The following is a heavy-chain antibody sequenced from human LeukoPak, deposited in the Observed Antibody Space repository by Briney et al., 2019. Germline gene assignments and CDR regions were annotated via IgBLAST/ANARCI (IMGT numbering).Heavy chain of an antibody. J-gene: IGHJ4*02. CDR2: FDHGHGET. CDR1: GYTLTELS. Sequence: VASVKVSCKVSGYTLTELSMHWVRQAPGKGREWMGGFDHGHGETIYAQKFQGRVTMTEDTSTDTAYMELSSLRSEDTAVYFCATGGSWDLLNYWGQGTLVIVSA. CDR3: ATGGSWDLLNY. D-gene: IGHD3-16*01. V-gene: IGHV1-24*01.